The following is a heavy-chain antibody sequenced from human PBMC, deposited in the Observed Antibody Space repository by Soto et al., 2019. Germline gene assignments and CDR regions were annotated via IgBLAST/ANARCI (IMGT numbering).Heavy chain of an antibody. Sequence: SDTLSLTCAFYGGSFSGYYWSWIRQPPGKGLEWIGEINHSGSTNYNPSLKSRVTISVDTSKNQFSLKLSSVTAADTAVYYCARDLLTYYYDSSGYPNLSYYYYGMDVWGQGTTVT. J-gene: IGHJ6*02. CDR1: GGSFSGYY. V-gene: IGHV4-34*01. CDR2: INHSGST. D-gene: IGHD3-22*01. CDR3: ARDLLTYYYDSSGYPNLSYYYYGMDV.